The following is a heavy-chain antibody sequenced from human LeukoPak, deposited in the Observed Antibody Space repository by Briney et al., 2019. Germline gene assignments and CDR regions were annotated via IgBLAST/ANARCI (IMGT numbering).Heavy chain of an antibody. V-gene: IGHV3-23*01. CDR3: AKDGGVRGPDYYYYMDV. Sequence: GGSLRLSCAASGFTFSSYAMNWVRQAPGKGLEWVSGINGSGGSTYYADSVKGRFTISRDNSKNTLYLQMNSLRAADTAVYYCAKDGGVRGPDYYYYMDVWGKGTTVTISS. D-gene: IGHD3-10*01. CDR1: GFTFSSYA. J-gene: IGHJ6*03. CDR2: INGSGGST.